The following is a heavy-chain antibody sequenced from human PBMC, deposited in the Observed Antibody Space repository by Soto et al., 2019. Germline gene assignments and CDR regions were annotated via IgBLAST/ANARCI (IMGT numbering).Heavy chain of an antibody. Sequence: ASVKVSCKASGYTFTTYAMHWVRQAPGQRLEWMGWINAGNANTKYSQNFQGRITITRDTSASTAYMELSSLRSEDTAVYYCARDLHVVGIAAAGLDYWGQGTLLTVSS. D-gene: IGHD6-13*01. CDR2: INAGNANT. CDR1: GYTFTTYA. J-gene: IGHJ4*02. CDR3: ARDLHVVGIAAAGLDY. V-gene: IGHV1-3*01.